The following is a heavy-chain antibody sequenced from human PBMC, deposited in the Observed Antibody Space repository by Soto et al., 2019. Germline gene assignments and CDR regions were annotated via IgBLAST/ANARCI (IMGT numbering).Heavy chain of an antibody. Sequence: SYGLSVIRKTPGKGLEWVSVISGSGGSTYYADSVKGRFTISRDNSKNTLYLQMNSLRAEDTAVYYCAKDSLKLYRNSWYYFAYWGQGTAVPVSS. CDR1: SYG. J-gene: IGHJ4*02. D-gene: IGHD6-13*01. V-gene: IGHV3-23*01. CDR2: ISGSGGST. CDR3: AKDSLKLYRNSWYYFAY.